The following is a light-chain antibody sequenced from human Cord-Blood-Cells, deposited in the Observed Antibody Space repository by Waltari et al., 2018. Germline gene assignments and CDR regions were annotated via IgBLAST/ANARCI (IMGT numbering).Light chain of an antibody. CDR3: QSADSSGTYVV. Sequence: SYELTQPPSVSVSPGQTARNTCSGDALPKQYAYCYQQKPGQAPVLVIYKDSERPSGIPERFSGSSSGTTVTLTISGVQAEDEADYYCQSADSSGTYVVFGGGTKLTVL. CDR2: KDS. J-gene: IGLJ2*01. V-gene: IGLV3-25*03. CDR1: ALPKQY.